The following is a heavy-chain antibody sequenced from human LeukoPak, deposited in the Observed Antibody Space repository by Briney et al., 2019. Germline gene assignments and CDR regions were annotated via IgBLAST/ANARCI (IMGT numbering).Heavy chain of an antibody. CDR3: AKHTSYYYYYMDV. D-gene: IGHD3-3*01. J-gene: IGHJ6*03. V-gene: IGHV3-30*02. Sequence: PGGSLRLSCAASGFTFSSYGMHWVRQAPGKGLEWVAFIRYDGSIKYYADSVKGRFTISRDNSQNTLYLQMNSLRAADTAVYYCAKHTSYYYYYMDVWGKGTTVTVSS. CDR1: GFTFSSYG. CDR2: IRYDGSIK.